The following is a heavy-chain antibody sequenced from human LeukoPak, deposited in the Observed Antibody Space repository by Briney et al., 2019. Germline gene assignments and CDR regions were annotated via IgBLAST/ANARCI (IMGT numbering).Heavy chain of an antibody. CDR2: ISYDGSNK. V-gene: IGHV3-30*04. J-gene: IGHJ6*03. CDR1: GFTFSSYA. Sequence: GGSLRLSCAASGFTFSSYAMHWVRQAPGKGLEWVAVISYDGSNKYYADSVKGRFTISRDNSKNTLYLQMNSLRAEDTAVYYCARDGSSSSQGDSDYYYYYYMDVWGKGTTVTVSS. CDR3: ARDGSSSSQGDSDYYYYYYMDV. D-gene: IGHD6-6*01.